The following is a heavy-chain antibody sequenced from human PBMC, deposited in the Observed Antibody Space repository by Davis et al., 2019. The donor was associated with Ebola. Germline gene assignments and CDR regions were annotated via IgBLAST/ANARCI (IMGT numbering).Heavy chain of an antibody. J-gene: IGHJ6*02. Sequence: PGGSLRLSCAVYGGSFSGYYWSWIRQPPGKGLEWIGEINHSGSTNYDPSLKSRVTISVDTSKTQFSLKLSSVTAADTAVYYCARWPGYCSGGNCYSGLDVWGQGTTVTVSS. CDR2: INHSGST. CDR3: ARWPGYCSGGNCYSGLDV. V-gene: IGHV4-34*01. D-gene: IGHD2-15*01. CDR1: GGSFSGYY.